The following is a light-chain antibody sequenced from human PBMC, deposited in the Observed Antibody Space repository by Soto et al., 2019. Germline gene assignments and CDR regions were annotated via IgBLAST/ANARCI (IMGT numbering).Light chain of an antibody. J-gene: IGKJ1*01. CDR2: GAS. V-gene: IGKV3-20*01. Sequence: TVLTQSPYTLSLTHRERVTLSCRASQSVTSDQLAWYRQTPGQAPRLLIYGASSRAAGIPDRFSGSGSGTDFTLTISRLEPEDFVVYHCQQYGDLPPTFAQRAKVDI. CDR3: QQYGDLPPT. CDR1: QSVTSDQ.